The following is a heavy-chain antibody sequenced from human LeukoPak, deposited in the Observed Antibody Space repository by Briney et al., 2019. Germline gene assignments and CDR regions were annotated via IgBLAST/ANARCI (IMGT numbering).Heavy chain of an antibody. V-gene: IGHV5-51*01. J-gene: IGHJ5*02. CDR1: GYSFTSYW. CDR3: ARYMRYCSGGSCSRAGWFDP. Sequence: GESLKISCKGSGYSFTSYWIGWVRQMPGKGLEWMGIIYPGDSDTRYSPSFQGQVTISADKSISTAYLQWSSLKASDTAMYYCARYMRYCSGGSCSRAGWFDPWGQGTLVTVSS. D-gene: IGHD2-15*01. CDR2: IYPGDSDT.